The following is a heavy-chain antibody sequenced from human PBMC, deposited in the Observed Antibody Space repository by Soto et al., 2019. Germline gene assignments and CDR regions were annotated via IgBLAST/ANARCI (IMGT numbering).Heavy chain of an antibody. V-gene: IGHV1-3*01. D-gene: IGHD5-12*01. CDR1: GYTFTSYA. J-gene: IGHJ3*02. Sequence: QVQLVQSGAEVKKPGASVKISCKASGYTFTSYAVQWVRQVPVQRLECMGWIHAGNGYTKYSQHFHGRLTITRDTSARTVYMELSSLTSEYTAVYYCARVQYSGDEIKQALDICGQGTMVAVSS. CDR3: ARVQYSGDEIKQALDI. CDR2: IHAGNGYT.